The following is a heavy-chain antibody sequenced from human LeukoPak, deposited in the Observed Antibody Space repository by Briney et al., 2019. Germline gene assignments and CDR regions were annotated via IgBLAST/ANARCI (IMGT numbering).Heavy chain of an antibody. CDR2: IKQDGSEK. CDR1: GFTFSSYW. Sequence: QPGGSLRLSCAVSGFTFSSYWMSWVRQAPGKGLEWVANIKQDGSEKYYVDSVKGRFTISRDNAKNSLYLQMNSLRAEDTAVYYCSSSWYGAYYFDYWGQGTLVTVSS. CDR3: SSSWYGAYYFDY. V-gene: IGHV3-7*01. D-gene: IGHD6-13*01. J-gene: IGHJ4*02.